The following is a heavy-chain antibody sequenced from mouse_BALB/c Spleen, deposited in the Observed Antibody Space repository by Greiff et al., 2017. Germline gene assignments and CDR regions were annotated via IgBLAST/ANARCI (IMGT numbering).Heavy chain of an antibody. CDR1: GFTFSSYA. CDR3: ARGLSFDY. CDR2: ISSGGST. V-gene: IGHV5-6-5*01. Sequence: DVHLVESGGGLVKPGGSLKLSCAASGFTFSSYAMSWVRQTPEKRLEWVASISSGGSTYYPDSVKGRFTISRDNARNILYLQMSSLRSEDTAMYYCARGLSFDYWGQGTTLTVSS. J-gene: IGHJ2*01.